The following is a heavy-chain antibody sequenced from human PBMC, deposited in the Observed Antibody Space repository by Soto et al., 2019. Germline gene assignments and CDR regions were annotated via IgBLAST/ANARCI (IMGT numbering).Heavy chain of an antibody. CDR3: ARDGDYDSVRGYYYGMDV. CDR1: GFTISSYS. CDR2: ISSSSSYI. J-gene: IGHJ6*02. D-gene: IGHD3-22*01. V-gene: IGHV3-21*01. Sequence: EVQLVESGGGLVKPGGSLRLSCAASGFTISSYSMNWVRQAPGKGLEWVSSISSSSSYIYYADSVKGRFTISRDNAKNSLYLQMNSLRAEDTAVYYCARDGDYDSVRGYYYGMDVWGQGTTVTVSS.